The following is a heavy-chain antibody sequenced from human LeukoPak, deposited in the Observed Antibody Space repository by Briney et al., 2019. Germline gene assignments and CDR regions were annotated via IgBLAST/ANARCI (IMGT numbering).Heavy chain of an antibody. D-gene: IGHD6-6*01. V-gene: IGHV4-59*01. CDR3: ARVVQLTPPPSYYYYYYMDV. J-gene: IGHJ6*03. CDR1: GGSISSYY. Sequence: SETLSLTCTVSGGSISSYYWSWIRQPPGKGLEWIGYIYYSGSTNYNPSLKSRVTISLDTSKNQFSLTLSSVTAADTAVYYCARVVQLTPPPSYYYYYYMDVWGKGTTVTVSS. CDR2: IYYSGST.